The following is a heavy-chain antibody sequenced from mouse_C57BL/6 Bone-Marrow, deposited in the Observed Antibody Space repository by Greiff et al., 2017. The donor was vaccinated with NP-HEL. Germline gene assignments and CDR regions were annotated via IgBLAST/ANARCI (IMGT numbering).Heavy chain of an antibody. CDR2: IYPRSGNT. J-gene: IGHJ3*01. CDR1: GYTFTSYG. CDR3: ARKGPRTYLAWFAY. Sequence: VKLMESGAELARPGASVKLSCKASGYTFTSYGISWVKQRTGQGLEWIGEIYPRSGNTYYNEKFKGKATLTADKSSSTAYMELRSLTSEDSAVYFCARKGPRTYLAWFAYWGQGTLVTVSA. D-gene: IGHD5-1*01. V-gene: IGHV1-81*01.